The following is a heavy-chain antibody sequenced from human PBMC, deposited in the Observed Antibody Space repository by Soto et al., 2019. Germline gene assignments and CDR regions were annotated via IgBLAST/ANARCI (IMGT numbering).Heavy chain of an antibody. CDR1: GFTFSSYA. Sequence: EVQLLESGGGLVQPGGSLRLSCAASGFTFSSYAMSWVRQAPGKGLEWVSAISGSGGSTYYADSVKSRFTISRDNSKNRQCLQMNTLRVEDTAVYYCAKELNPKIVVVVAASSGFDPWGQGTLVTVSS. J-gene: IGHJ5*02. CDR3: AKELNPKIVVVVAASSGFDP. CDR2: ISGSGGST. D-gene: IGHD2-15*01. V-gene: IGHV3-23*01.